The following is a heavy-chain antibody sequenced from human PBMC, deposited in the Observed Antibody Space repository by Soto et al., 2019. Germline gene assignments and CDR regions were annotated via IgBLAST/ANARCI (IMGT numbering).Heavy chain of an antibody. Sequence: GESLKISCKGSGYSFTSYWIGWVRQMPGKGLEWMGIIYPGDSDTRYSPSFQGQVTISADKSISTAYLQWSSLKASDTAMYYCARQIGYCSSTSCSGHYYYYGMDVWGQGTTVTVSS. J-gene: IGHJ6*02. CDR2: IYPGDSDT. CDR1: GYSFTSYW. V-gene: IGHV5-51*01. CDR3: ARQIGYCSSTSCSGHYYYYGMDV. D-gene: IGHD2-2*01.